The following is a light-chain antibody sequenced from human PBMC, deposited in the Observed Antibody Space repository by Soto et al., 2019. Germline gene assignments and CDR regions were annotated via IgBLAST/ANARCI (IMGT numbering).Light chain of an antibody. V-gene: IGKV3-20*01. CDR2: GAS. CDR3: QQYGSSPFT. Sequence: EFVLTQSPGTLSLSPGERATLSCRASQSVSSSYFAWYQQKPGQAPRLLIYGASSRATGIPDRFSGSGSGTDFTLTISRLEPEDFAVYYCQQYGSSPFTFGPGTKVDIK. J-gene: IGKJ3*01. CDR1: QSVSSSY.